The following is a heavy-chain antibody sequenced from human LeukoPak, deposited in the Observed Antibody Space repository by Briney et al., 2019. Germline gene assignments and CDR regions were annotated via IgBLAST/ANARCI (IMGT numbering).Heavy chain of an antibody. V-gene: IGHV4-59*01. Sequence: SETLSLTCTVSGGSISSYYWSWIRQPPGKGLEWIGYIYYSGSTNYNTSLKSRVTISVDTSKNQFSLKLSSVTAADTAVYYCARDTSGWYSKYYYYMDVWGKGTTVTVSS. CDR2: IYYSGST. CDR3: ARDTSGWYSKYYYYMDV. CDR1: GGSISSYY. J-gene: IGHJ6*03. D-gene: IGHD6-19*01.